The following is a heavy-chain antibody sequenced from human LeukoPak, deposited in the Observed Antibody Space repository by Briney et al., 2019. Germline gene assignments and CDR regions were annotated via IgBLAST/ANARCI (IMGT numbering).Heavy chain of an antibody. J-gene: IGHJ5*02. CDR2: ISAYNGNT. CDR3: ARTEHYGDHGDWFDP. Sequence: ASVKVSCKASGYTFTSYGISWVRQAPGQGLEWMGWISAYNGNTNYAQKLQGRVTMTTDTSTSTAYMELSSLRSDDTAVYYCARTEHYGDHGDWFDPWGQGTLVTVSS. CDR1: GYTFTSYG. D-gene: IGHD4-17*01. V-gene: IGHV1-18*01.